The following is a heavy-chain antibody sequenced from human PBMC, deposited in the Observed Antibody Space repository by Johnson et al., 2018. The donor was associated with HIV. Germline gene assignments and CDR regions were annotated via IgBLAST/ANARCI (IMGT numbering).Heavy chain of an antibody. J-gene: IGHJ3*02. D-gene: IGHD6-13*01. Sequence: VQLVESGGGLVQPGGSLRLSCAASGFTFSSYWMHWVRQAPGKGLVWVSRLKSDGSRTSYADSVKGRFTIFRNNAKDTLYLQINSLRVEDTAVYYCAREAAADAFDIWSQGTMVTVSS. CDR2: LKSDGSRT. CDR3: AREAAADAFDI. V-gene: IGHV3-74*01. CDR1: GFTFSSYW.